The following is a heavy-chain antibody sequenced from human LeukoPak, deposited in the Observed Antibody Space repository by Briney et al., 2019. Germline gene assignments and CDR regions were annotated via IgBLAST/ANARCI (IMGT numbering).Heavy chain of an antibody. CDR2: ISDGGGRT. J-gene: IGHJ4*02. Sequence: GGSLRLSCGASGFTFRTYAMSWVRQAPGKGLEWVSGISDGGGRTFYADSVKGRFTISRDNSKNTLYLQMNSLRAEDTAVYYCAKDGFWSGYYNRAFDYWGQGTLVTVSS. CDR1: GFTFRTYA. CDR3: AKDGFWSGYYNRAFDY. V-gene: IGHV3-23*01. D-gene: IGHD3-3*01.